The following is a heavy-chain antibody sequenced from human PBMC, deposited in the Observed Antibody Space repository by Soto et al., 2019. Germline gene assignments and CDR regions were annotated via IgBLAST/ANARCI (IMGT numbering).Heavy chain of an antibody. J-gene: IGHJ4*02. D-gene: IGHD6-13*01. CDR3: ARLQQLAFDD. CDR1: GGSISSYY. V-gene: IGHV4-59*01. Sequence: PSETLSLTCTVSGGSISSYYWCWIRQPPGKGLEWSGYIYYSGSTNYNPSLKSRVTISVDTSKNQFSLKLSTVTAADTAVYYCARLQQLAFDDWGQGTLVTVSS. CDR2: IYYSGST.